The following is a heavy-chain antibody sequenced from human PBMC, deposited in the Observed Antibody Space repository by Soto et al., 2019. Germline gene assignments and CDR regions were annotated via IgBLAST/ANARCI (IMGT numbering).Heavy chain of an antibody. V-gene: IGHV1-69*02. CDR3: TRAPNSGYAVSPAYYYYYMDV. CDR2: IIPILGIA. D-gene: IGHD5-12*01. J-gene: IGHJ6*03. CDR1: GGTFSSYT. Sequence: GASVKVSCKASGGTFSSYTISWVRQAPGQGLEWMGRIIPILGIANYAQKFQGRVTITADKSTSTAYMELSSLRSEDTAVYYCTRAPNSGYAVSPAYYYYYMDVWGKGTTVTVSS.